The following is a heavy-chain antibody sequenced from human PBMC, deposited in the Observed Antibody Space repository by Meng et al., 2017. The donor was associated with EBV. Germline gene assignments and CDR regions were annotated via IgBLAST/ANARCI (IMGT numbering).Heavy chain of an antibody. J-gene: IGHJ4*02. Sequence: QVQLVHAEAEVKRPGASVKVSCKASGYTFTSYDINWVRQASGQGLEWMGGIIPIFGTANYAQKFQGRVTITADKSTSTAYMELSSLRSEDTAVYYCARAEIAAAGRLDYWGQGTLVTVSS. CDR1: GYTFTSYD. D-gene: IGHD6-13*01. CDR3: ARAEIAAAGRLDY. V-gene: IGHV1-69*06. CDR2: IIPIFGTA.